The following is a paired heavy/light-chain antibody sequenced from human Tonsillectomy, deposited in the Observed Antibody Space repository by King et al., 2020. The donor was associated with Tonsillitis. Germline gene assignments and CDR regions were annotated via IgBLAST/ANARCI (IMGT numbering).Light chain of an antibody. J-gene: IGKJ1*01. CDR1: QNVLYSSNNKNY. Sequence: DIVMTQSPDSLAVSLGERATINCKSSQNVLYSSNNKNYLAWYQQKPGQPPKLLIYWASTRESGVPDRFSGSGSGTDFTLTISSLQAEDVAVYYCQQYFSIPRTFGQGTKVEI. CDR2: WAS. V-gene: IGKV4-1*01. CDR3: QQYFSIPRT.
Heavy chain of an antibody. CDR2: INHSGNT. CDR3: ARGIVYDFWSTYFDY. Sequence: QVQVQQWGAGLLKPSETLSLTCAVYGGSFSDYFWTWIRQPPGKGLEWIGEINHSGNTNYNPSLKSRVTIAVDTSKNQVSLKVSSVTAADTAVYYCARGIVYDFWSTYFDYWGQGTLVTVSS. D-gene: IGHD3-3*01. V-gene: IGHV4-34*01. CDR1: GGSFSDYF. J-gene: IGHJ4*02.